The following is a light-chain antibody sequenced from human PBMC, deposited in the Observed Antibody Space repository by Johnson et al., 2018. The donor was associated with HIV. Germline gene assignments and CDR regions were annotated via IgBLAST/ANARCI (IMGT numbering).Light chain of an antibody. J-gene: IGLJ1*01. Sequence: QSVLTQPPSVSAAPGQKVTISCSGSSSNIGNNYVSWYQQLPGTAPKLLIYDNNRRPSGIPDRFSGSKSGTSATLGITGLQTGDEADYYCETWDSSLMTAFFGTVTKVTVL. CDR1: SSNIGNNY. CDR2: DNN. CDR3: ETWDSSLMTAF. V-gene: IGLV1-51*01.